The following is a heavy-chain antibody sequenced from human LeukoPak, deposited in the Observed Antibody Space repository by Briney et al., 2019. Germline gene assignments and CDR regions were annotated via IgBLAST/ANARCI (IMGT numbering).Heavy chain of an antibody. D-gene: IGHD2-2*01. Sequence: PSETLSLTCAVYGGSFSGYYWSWIRQPPGKGLEWIGEINHSGSTNYNPSLKSRVTISVDTSKNQFSLKLSSVTAADTAVYYCARGEVGYCSSTSCYADYWGQGTLVTVSS. CDR1: GGSFSGYY. J-gene: IGHJ4*02. CDR3: ARGEVGYCSSTSCYADY. CDR2: INHSGST. V-gene: IGHV4-34*01.